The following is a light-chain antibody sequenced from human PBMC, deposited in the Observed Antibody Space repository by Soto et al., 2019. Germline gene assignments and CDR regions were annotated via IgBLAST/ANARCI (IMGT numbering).Light chain of an antibody. CDR1: YSNIGSHY. V-gene: IGLV1-47*01. CDR3: AVWDNSMTAWV. J-gene: IGLJ3*02. Sequence: QSVLTQPPSASGTPGQSLTISCSGGYSNIGSHYVYWYQHFPGTAPRLLIFRDGQRPPWVPARFFGSKSYPSAALAITGLRYEEEAHYYCAVWDNSMTAWVFGGGTKLTVL. CDR2: RDG.